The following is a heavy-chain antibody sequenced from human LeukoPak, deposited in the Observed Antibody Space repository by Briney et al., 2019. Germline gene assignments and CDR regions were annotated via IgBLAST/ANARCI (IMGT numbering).Heavy chain of an antibody. V-gene: IGHV1-2*02. CDR2: INPNSGGT. J-gene: IGHJ6*03. D-gene: IGHD5-12*01. CDR3: ARGVGGYPYYMDV. CDR1: GYTFTGYY. Sequence: ASVKVSCKASGYTFTGYYMHWVRQAPGQGLEWMGWINPNSGGTNYAQKFQGRVTITRDTSASTAYMELSSLRSEDMAVYYCARGVGGYPYYMDVWGKGTTVTVSS.